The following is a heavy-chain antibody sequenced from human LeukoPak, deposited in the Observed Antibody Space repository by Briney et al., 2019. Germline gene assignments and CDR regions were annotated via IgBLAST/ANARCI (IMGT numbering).Heavy chain of an antibody. Sequence: ASVKVSCKASGYTFTGYYMHWVRQAPGQGLEWMGWINPNSGGTNYAQKFQGRVTMTRDTSISTAYMELSRLRSDDTAVYYCARLNWNDRFLDYWGQGTLVTVSS. CDR2: INPNSGGT. CDR1: GYTFTGYY. CDR3: ARLNWNDRFLDY. D-gene: IGHD1-1*01. V-gene: IGHV1-2*02. J-gene: IGHJ4*02.